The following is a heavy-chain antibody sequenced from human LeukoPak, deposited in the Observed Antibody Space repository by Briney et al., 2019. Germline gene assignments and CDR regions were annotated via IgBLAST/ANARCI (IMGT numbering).Heavy chain of an antibody. V-gene: IGHV3-21*01. D-gene: IGHD3-16*01. CDR3: ARGWASEAFDY. Sequence: GGSLRLSCAASGFTFSRYSINSVRQAPGRGLEWVSSISSSSSYIYYADSVKGRFTISRDYAKNSLYLQMDSLRAEDTAVYYCARGWASEAFDYWGQGTLVTVSS. CDR1: GFTFSRYS. CDR2: ISSSSSYI. J-gene: IGHJ4*02.